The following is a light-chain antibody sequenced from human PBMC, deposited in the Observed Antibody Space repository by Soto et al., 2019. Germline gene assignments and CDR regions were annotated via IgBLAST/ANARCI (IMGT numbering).Light chain of an antibody. CDR1: QAITNN. Sequence: DIHFTPSPSPLFSFLGDRVTIPFRASQAITNNLAWYQQKPGNPPRLLIYEESTLHSGVPSRFSGRKVGTQFILTIDSLQPEDFATYYCQQVKSYPRTFGGGTKVDI. V-gene: IGKV1-9*01. J-gene: IGKJ4*01. CDR2: EES. CDR3: QQVKSYPRT.